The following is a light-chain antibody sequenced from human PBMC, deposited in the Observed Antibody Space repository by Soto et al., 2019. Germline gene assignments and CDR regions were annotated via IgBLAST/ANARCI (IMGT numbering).Light chain of an antibody. V-gene: IGKV3-15*01. CDR1: PSVSNR. J-gene: IGKJ4*02. CDR3: QQYHNWPVT. Sequence: PESXGTLSFCRREXXXXXXXGSPSVSNRFARYQHKXGQSPRLLIQGATXGANGIPPRFSHSGSGTDFTLTVNSPQSEDIAVYYCQQYHNWPVTSGGGTKVDIK. CDR2: GAT.